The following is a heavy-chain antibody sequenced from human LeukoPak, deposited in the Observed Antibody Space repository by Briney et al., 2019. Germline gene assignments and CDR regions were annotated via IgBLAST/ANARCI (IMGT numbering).Heavy chain of an antibody. Sequence: GGSLRLSCAASGFTLSNSWMHWVRQAPGKGLEWVANIKQDGSEKYYVDSVKGRFTISRDNAKNSLYLQMNSLRAEDTAVYYCARHQLLAYYYYGMDVWGQGTSVTVSS. CDR1: GFTLSNSW. CDR3: ARHQLLAYYYYGMDV. V-gene: IGHV3-7*01. CDR2: IKQDGSEK. J-gene: IGHJ6*02. D-gene: IGHD2-2*01.